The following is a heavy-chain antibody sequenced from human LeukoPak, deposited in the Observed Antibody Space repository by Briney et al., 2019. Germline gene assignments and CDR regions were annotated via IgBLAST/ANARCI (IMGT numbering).Heavy chain of an antibody. Sequence: SETLSLTCAVYGGSFSGYYWSWIRQPPGKGLEWIGEINHSGSTNYNPSLKSRVTISVDTSKNQFSLKLSSVTAADTAAYYCASSYGSGSYPFDYWGQGTLVTVSS. D-gene: IGHD3-10*01. CDR2: INHSGST. CDR1: GGSFSGYY. J-gene: IGHJ4*02. CDR3: ASSYGSGSYPFDY. V-gene: IGHV4-34*01.